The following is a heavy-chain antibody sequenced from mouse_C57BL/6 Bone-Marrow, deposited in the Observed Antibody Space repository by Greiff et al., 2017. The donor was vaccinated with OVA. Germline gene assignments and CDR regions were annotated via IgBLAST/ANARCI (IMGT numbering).Heavy chain of an antibody. CDR2: IYPGSGST. J-gene: IGHJ2*01. V-gene: IGHV1-55*01. D-gene: IGHD1-1*01. CDR1: GYTFTSYW. Sequence: QVQLKQPGAELVKPGASVKMSCKASGYTFTSYWITWVKQRPGQGLEWIGDIYPGSGSTNYNEKFKSKATLTVDTSSSKAYMQLKSLTSEDSAVEDGAREPRYYYGSREYWGQGTTLTVSA. CDR3: AREPRYYYGSREY.